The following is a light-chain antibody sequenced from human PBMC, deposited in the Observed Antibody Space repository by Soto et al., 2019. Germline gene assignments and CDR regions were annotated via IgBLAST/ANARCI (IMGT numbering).Light chain of an antibody. CDR1: RSVISSY. V-gene: IGKV3-20*01. CDR3: QQNGSSSWT. Sequence: VLTHSPGTLPLSPVEGGTLSSSPTRSVISSYLAWYQQKPGQAPRLLIYGASSRATGIPDRFSGSGSGTDFTLTISRLEPEDFAVYYCQQNGSSSWTFGQGTKVDIK. CDR2: GAS. J-gene: IGKJ1*01.